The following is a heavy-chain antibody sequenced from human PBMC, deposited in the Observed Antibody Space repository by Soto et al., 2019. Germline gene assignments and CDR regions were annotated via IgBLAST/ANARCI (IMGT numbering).Heavy chain of an antibody. CDR3: ARVRRDGYNNYFDY. D-gene: IGHD5-12*01. J-gene: IGHJ4*02. Sequence: LSLTCTVSGGSISSYYWSWIRQPPGKGLEWIGYIYYSGSTNYSPSLKSRVTISVDTSKNQFSLKLSSVTAADTAVYYCARVRRDGYNNYFDYWGQGTLVTVSS. V-gene: IGHV4-59*01. CDR2: IYYSGST. CDR1: GGSISSYY.